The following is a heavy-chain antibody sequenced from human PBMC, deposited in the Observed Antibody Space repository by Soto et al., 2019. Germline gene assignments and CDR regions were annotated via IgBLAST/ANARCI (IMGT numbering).Heavy chain of an antibody. V-gene: IGHV1-69*13. CDR3: AREGSGYNL. J-gene: IGHJ1*01. CDR2: ISPVFGRP. D-gene: IGHD5-12*01. CDR1: GGSFSSFG. Sequence: ASVKVSCKASGGSFSSFGISWVRQAPGQGLEWMGGISPVFGRPNYAQRFRGRLTITADESTNTVYLELIDLRSEDTAVYYCAREGSGYNLWGQGTQVTVSS.